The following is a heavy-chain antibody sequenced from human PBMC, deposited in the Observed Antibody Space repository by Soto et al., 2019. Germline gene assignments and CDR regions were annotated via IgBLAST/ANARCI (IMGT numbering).Heavy chain of an antibody. V-gene: IGHV4-30-2*01. D-gene: IGHD6-13*01. CDR2: IYHSGST. J-gene: IGHJ4*02. Sequence: SETLSLTCAVSGGSISSGGYSWSWIRQPPGKGLEWIGYIYHSGSTYYNPSLKSRVTISVDRSKNQFSLKLSSVTAADTAVYYCARDEYSSSWYTYWGQGTLVTVSS. CDR3: ARDEYSSSWYTY. CDR1: GGSISSGGYS.